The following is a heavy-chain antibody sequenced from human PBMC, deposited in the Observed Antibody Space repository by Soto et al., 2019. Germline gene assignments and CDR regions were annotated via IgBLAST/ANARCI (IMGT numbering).Heavy chain of an antibody. Sequence: PGGSLRLSCAASGFTFSSYGMHWVRQAPGKGLEWVAVISYDGSNKYYSDSVKGRFTISRDNSKNTVYLQMNDLRVEDAAEYFCAKDSWAIFGVPAGEYYAMDVWGQGTTVTVSS. D-gene: IGHD3-3*01. V-gene: IGHV3-30*18. CDR3: AKDSWAIFGVPAGEYYAMDV. CDR2: ISYDGSNK. CDR1: GFTFSSYG. J-gene: IGHJ6*02.